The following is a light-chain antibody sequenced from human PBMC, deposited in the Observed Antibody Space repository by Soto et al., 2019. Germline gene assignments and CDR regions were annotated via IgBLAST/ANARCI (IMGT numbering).Light chain of an antibody. Sequence: QAVLTQPPSVSGAPGQRVTISCTGSSSNIGAGYDVHWYQQLPGTAPKLLIYGNSNRPSGVPDRFSGSKSGTSASLAITGLQAEXXXDYXCQSYDSSLSAHVVFGGGTKLTVL. CDR3: QSYDSSLSAHVV. CDR1: SSNIGAGYD. J-gene: IGLJ2*01. V-gene: IGLV1-40*01. CDR2: GNS.